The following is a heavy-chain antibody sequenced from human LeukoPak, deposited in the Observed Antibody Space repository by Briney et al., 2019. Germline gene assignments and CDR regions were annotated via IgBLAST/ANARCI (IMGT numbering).Heavy chain of an antibody. CDR1: GGSFRGYY. D-gene: IGHD3-10*01. CDR2: INHSGST. J-gene: IGHJ4*02. CDR3: ARARSAVRGAKIDY. V-gene: IGHV4-34*01. Sequence: SETLSLTCAVYGGSFRGYYWSWIRQPPGKGLEWIGEINHSGSTNYNPSLKSRVTISVDTSKNQFSLKLSSVTAADTAVYYCARARSAVRGAKIDYWGQGTLVTVSS.